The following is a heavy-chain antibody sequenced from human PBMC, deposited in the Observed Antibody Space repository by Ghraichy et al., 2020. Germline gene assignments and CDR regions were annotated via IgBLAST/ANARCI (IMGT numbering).Heavy chain of an antibody. CDR2: INSDGSST. Sequence: GGSLRLSCAASGFTFSSYWMHWVRQAPGKGLVWVSRINSDGSSTSYADSVKGRFTISRDNAKNTLYLQMNSLRAEDTAVYYCARVPKTYGMDVWGQGTTVTVSS. V-gene: IGHV3-74*01. CDR3: ARVPKTYGMDV. J-gene: IGHJ6*02. CDR1: GFTFSSYW.